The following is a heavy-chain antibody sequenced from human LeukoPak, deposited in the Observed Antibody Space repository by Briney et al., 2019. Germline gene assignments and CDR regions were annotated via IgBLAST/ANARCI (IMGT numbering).Heavy chain of an antibody. CDR1: GGSISSYY. V-gene: IGHV4-4*07. D-gene: IGHD3-16*02. J-gene: IGHJ5*02. CDR2: IYTSGST. Sequence: SETLSLTCTVSGGSISSYYWSWIRQPAGKGLEWIGRIYTSGSTNYNPSLKSRVTMSVETSKNQFSLKLTSVTAADTAVYYCARVGDYVWGSYRSNWFDPWGQGTLVTVTS. CDR3: ARVGDYVWGSYRSNWFDP.